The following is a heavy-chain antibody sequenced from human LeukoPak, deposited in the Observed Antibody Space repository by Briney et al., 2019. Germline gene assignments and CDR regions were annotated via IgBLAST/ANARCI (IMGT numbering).Heavy chain of an antibody. J-gene: IGHJ2*01. CDR1: GSSISSYY. D-gene: IGHD1-26*01. V-gene: IGHV4-59*08. Sequence: SETLSLTCTVSGSSISSYYWSWIRQPPGKGLEWLGYIYYSGSTNYNPSLKSRVTISVDTSKDQFSLKLSSVTAADTAVYYCARASVGDWYFDLWGRGTLVTVSS. CDR3: ARASVGDWYFDL. CDR2: IYYSGST.